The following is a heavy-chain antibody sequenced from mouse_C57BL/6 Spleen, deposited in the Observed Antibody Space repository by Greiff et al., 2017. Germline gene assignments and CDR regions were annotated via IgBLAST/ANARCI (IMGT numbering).Heavy chain of an antibody. Sequence: EVKLVESGGGLVKPGGSLKLSCAASGFTFSDYGMHWVRQAPEKGLEWVAYISSGSSTIYYADTVQGRFTISRDNAKNTLFLQMTSLRSEDTAMYYCARDGIYYTRYFDVWGTGTTVTVSS. CDR2: ISSGSSTI. CDR3: ARDGIYYTRYFDV. D-gene: IGHD1-1*01. J-gene: IGHJ1*03. V-gene: IGHV5-17*01. CDR1: GFTFSDYG.